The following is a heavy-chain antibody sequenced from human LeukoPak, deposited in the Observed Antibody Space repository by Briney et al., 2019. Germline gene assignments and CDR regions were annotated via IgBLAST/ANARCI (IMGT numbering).Heavy chain of an antibody. V-gene: IGHV3-30*03. J-gene: IGHJ3*02. CDR3: ARSTWIQLWSGSNDAFDI. D-gene: IGHD5-18*01. Sequence: GGSLRLSCAASGFTFSSYGMHWVRQAPGKGLEWVAVISYDGSNKYYADSVKGRFTIFRDNSKNSLYLQMNSLRAEDTAVYYCARSTWIQLWSGSNDAFDIWGQGTMVTVSS. CDR2: ISYDGSNK. CDR1: GFTFSSYG.